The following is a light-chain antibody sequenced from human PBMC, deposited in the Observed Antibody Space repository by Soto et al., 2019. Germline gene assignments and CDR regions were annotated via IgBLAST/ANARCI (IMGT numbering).Light chain of an antibody. CDR1: PRDVGGHNL. CDR3: SAYAGNNNPVI. J-gene: IGLJ2*01. Sequence: QSPPTQPPSGSGSPGQSVTISFPRTPRDVGGHNLGSWYQQHPGEAPRILIYEVTKRPSGVPDRFSGSKSGITASLTVSGLQADDEAYYYCSAYAGNNNPVIFGGGTKVTVL. CDR2: EVT. V-gene: IGLV2-8*01.